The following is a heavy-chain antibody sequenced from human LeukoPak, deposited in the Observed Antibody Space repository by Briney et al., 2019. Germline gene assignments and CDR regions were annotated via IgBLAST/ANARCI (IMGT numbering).Heavy chain of an antibody. CDR1: GGSISSSSYY. CDR2: IYYSGST. D-gene: IGHD1-1*01. V-gene: IGHV4-39*07. J-gene: IGHJ4*02. Sequence: SETLSLTCTVSGGSISSSSYYWGWIRQPPGKGLEWIGSIYYSGSTYYNPSLKSRVTISVDTSKNQFSLKLSSVTAADTAVYYCARGRYNWNDGFHPFDYWGQGTLVTVSS. CDR3: ARGRYNWNDGFHPFDY.